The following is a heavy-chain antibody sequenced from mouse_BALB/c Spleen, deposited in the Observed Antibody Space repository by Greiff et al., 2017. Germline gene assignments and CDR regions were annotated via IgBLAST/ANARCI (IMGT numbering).Heavy chain of an antibody. Sequence: QVQLKESGAELVRPGASVTLSCKASGYTFTDYEMHWVKQTPVHGLEWIGAIDPETGGTAYNQKFKGKATLTADKSSSTAYMELRSLTSEDSAVYYCTRSRDSCLFDYWGQGTTLTVSS. CDR2: IDPETGGT. J-gene: IGHJ2*01. V-gene: IGHV1-15*01. CDR1: GYTFTDYE. CDR3: TRSRDSCLFDY.